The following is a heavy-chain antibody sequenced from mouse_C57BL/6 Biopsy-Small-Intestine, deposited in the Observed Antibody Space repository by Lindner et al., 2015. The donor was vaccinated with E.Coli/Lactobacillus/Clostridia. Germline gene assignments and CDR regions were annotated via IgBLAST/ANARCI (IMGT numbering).Heavy chain of an antibody. CDR2: IDPENGDT. CDR3: TQGLPMDY. Sequence: VQLQESGAELVRPGASVKLSCTASGFNIKDDYMHWVKQRPEQGLEWIGWIDPENGDTEYASKFQGKATITADTSSNTAYLQPSSLTSEDTAVYYCTQGLPMDYWGQGTSVTVSS. D-gene: IGHD2-2*01. V-gene: IGHV14-4*01. J-gene: IGHJ4*01. CDR1: GFNIKDDY.